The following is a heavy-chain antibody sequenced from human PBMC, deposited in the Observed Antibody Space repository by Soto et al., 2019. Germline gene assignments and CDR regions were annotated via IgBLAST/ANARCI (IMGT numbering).Heavy chain of an antibody. CDR3: ARDIASYAYGEGY. CDR2: VYSSGTT. V-gene: IGHV4-4*07. J-gene: IGHJ4*02. Sequence: SETLSLTCTVSGGSINSYWWSWIRQPAGKGLEWIGRVYSSGTTDYNPSLNSRATMSVETSKNQFSLKLSSVTAADTAVYYCARDIASYAYGEGYWGQGIQVNVSS. CDR1: GGSINSYW. D-gene: IGHD2-21*01.